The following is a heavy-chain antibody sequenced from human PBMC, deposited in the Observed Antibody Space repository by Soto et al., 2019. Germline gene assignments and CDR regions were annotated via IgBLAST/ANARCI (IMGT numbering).Heavy chain of an antibody. V-gene: IGHV4-31*03. CDR1: GGSISSGGYY. Sequence: SETLSLTCTVSGGSISSGGYYWSWIRQHPGKGLEWIGYIYYSGSTYYNPSLKSRVTISVDTSKNQFSLKLSSVTAADTAVYYCARDPMSHDSGNLGYWGQGTLVTVSS. J-gene: IGHJ4*02. CDR2: IYYSGST. D-gene: IGHD3-22*01. CDR3: ARDPMSHDSGNLGY.